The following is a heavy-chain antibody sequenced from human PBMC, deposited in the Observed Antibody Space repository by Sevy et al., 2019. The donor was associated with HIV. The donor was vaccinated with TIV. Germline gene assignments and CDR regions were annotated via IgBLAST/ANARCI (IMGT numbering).Heavy chain of an antibody. CDR1: GFPFNDHA. Sequence: GGSLRLSCAASGFPFNDHAMHWVRQVPGKGLEWVSGISWNSRNIGYAGSVKGRFTISRGNARHFVYLEMDSLRPEDTAFYYFSKDIYRGCGGVNCYSYYYYLYGLDVWGQGTTVNGSS. J-gene: IGHJ6*02. V-gene: IGHV3-9*01. CDR2: ISWNSRNI. CDR3: SKDIYRGCGGVNCYSYYYYLYGLDV. D-gene: IGHD2-21*02.